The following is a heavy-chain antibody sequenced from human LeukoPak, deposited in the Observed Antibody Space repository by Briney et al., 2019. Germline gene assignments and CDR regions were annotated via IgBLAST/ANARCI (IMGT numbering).Heavy chain of an antibody. Sequence: GASVTVSCTASGYTFTSYDIHWVRQATGQGLEWMGWMNPNSGNTGYAQKFQGRVTMTRNTSISTAYMELSSLRSEDTAVYYCAKERELTDYYDSSGEFDYWGQGTLVTVSS. V-gene: IGHV1-8*01. CDR1: GYTFTSYD. CDR2: MNPNSGNT. D-gene: IGHD3-22*01. J-gene: IGHJ4*02. CDR3: AKERELTDYYDSSGEFDY.